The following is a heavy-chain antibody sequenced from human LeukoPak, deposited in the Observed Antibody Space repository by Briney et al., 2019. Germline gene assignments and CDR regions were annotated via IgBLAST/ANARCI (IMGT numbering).Heavy chain of an antibody. CDR1: GYTFTGYY. CDR3: ASDPRPFWSGYLAQYYYYMDV. J-gene: IGHJ6*03. D-gene: IGHD3-3*01. CDR2: INPNSGGT. Sequence: ASVKVSCKASGYTFTGYYMHWVRQAPGQGLEWMGWINPNSGGTNYAQKFQGRVTMTRDTSISTAYMELSRLRSDDTAVYYCASDPRPFWSGYLAQYYYYMDVWGKGTPVTVSS. V-gene: IGHV1-2*02.